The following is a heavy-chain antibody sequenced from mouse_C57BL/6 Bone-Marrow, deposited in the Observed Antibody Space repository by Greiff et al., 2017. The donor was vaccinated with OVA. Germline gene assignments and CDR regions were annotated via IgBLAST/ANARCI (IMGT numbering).Heavy chain of an antibody. CDR2: IDPENGDT. V-gene: IGHV14-4*01. CDR1: GFNIKDDY. D-gene: IGHD1-1*01. Sequence: EVQLQESGAELVRPGASVKLSCTASGFNIKDDYMHWVKQRPEQGLEWIGWIDPENGDTEYASKFQGKATITADTSSNTAYLQLSSLTSEDTAVYYCTTPITTVVARAYWGQGTLVTVSA. CDR3: TTPITTVVARAY. J-gene: IGHJ3*01.